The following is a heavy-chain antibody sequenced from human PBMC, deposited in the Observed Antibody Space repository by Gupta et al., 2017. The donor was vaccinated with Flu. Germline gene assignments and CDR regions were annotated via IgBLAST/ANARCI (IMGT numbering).Heavy chain of an antibody. V-gene: IGHV3-33*01. J-gene: IGHJ2*01. D-gene: IGHD6-13*01. CDR3: AREGYTSSWTAPFDL. CDR2: IRHDGSNE. CDR1: GFTFSSYD. Sequence: QVQLVESGGAVVQPGRSLRLSCAASGFTFSSYDIHWVRQAPGKGLEWVAVIRHDGSNEYYADSVKGRFTISRDNSKNTVYLQLNSVRAEDTAVYNCAREGYTSSWTAPFDLWGRGTLVTVSS.